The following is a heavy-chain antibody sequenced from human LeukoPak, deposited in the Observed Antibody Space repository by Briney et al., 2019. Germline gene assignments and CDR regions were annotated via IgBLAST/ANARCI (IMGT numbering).Heavy chain of an antibody. CDR3: ARDDALGDNALDI. J-gene: IGHJ3*02. CDR2: ILNDGSQE. V-gene: IGHV3-33*01. D-gene: IGHD3-16*01. Sequence: GGSLRLSCAASGFTFSSYGMHWVRQAPGKGLEWVAVILNDGSQEKYADSVEGRFTIPRDNSKNTLFLQMNSLRAEDTAVYYCARDDALGDNALDIWGQGTMVTVSS. CDR1: GFTFSSYG.